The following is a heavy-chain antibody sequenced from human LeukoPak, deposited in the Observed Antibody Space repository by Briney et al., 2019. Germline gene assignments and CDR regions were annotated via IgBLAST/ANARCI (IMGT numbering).Heavy chain of an antibody. V-gene: IGHV4-4*07. CDR2: IYTSGTT. D-gene: IGHD5-18*01. CDR3: AKVGGYSYGQFDY. Sequence: SETLSLTCTVSGGSISSYYWSWIRQPAEKGVEWIGRIYTSGTTNYNPSLKSRVTMSVDTSKNQFSLKLSSVTAEDTAVYYCAKVGGYSYGQFDYWGQGTLVPVSS. J-gene: IGHJ4*02. CDR1: GGSISSYY.